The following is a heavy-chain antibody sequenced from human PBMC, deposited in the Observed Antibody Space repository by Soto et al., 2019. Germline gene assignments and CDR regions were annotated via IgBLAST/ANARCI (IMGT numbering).Heavy chain of an antibody. CDR3: ARVRVGCSGGSCYSAPFDY. CDR1: GFTFSTYS. D-gene: IGHD2-15*01. CDR2: ITNTGSYI. Sequence: GGSLRLSCAASGFTFSTYSLNWVRQAPGKGLEWDTSITNTGSYIYYADSMKGRFTISRDNAKNSLYLQMNSLRAEDTAVYYCARVRVGCSGGSCYSAPFDYWGQGTLVTVSS. J-gene: IGHJ4*01. V-gene: IGHV3-21*01.